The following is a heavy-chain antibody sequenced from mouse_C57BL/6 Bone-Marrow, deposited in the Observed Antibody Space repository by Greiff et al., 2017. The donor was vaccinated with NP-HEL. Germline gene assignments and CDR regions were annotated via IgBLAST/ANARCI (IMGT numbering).Heavy chain of an antibody. Sequence: EVKLMESGGGLVKPGGSLKLSCAASGFTFSSYAMSWVRQTPEKRLEWVATISDGGSYTYYPDNVKGRFTISRDNSKNNLYLQMSHLKSEDTAMYYCARDDSDGYDLLYYYAMDYWGQGTSVTVSS. J-gene: IGHJ4*01. V-gene: IGHV5-4*01. D-gene: IGHD2-2*01. CDR3: ARDDSDGYDLLYYYAMDY. CDR1: GFTFSSYA. CDR2: ISDGGSYT.